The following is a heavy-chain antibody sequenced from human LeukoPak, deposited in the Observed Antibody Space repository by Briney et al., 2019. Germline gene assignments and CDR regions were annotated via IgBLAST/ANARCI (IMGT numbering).Heavy chain of an antibody. CDR3: ARDRRYYDSSGYPW. Sequence: GGSLRLSCAASGFTFSSYAMHWVRQAPGKGLEWVAVISYDGNKRYYADSVKGRFTISRDNAKNTLYLQMNSLRAEDTAVYYCARDRRYYDSSGYPWWGQGTLVTVSS. J-gene: IGHJ4*02. CDR1: GFTFSSYA. D-gene: IGHD3-22*01. CDR2: ISYDGNKR. V-gene: IGHV3-30-3*01.